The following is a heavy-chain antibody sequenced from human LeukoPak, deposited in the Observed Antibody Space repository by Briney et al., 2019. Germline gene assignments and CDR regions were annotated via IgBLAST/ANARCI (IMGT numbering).Heavy chain of an antibody. CDR1: GYTFTSYD. J-gene: IGHJ5*02. CDR3: ARESYYYDSSGPRWFDP. CDR2: MNPNSGNT. D-gene: IGHD3-22*01. V-gene: IGHV1-8*01. Sequence: ASVKVSCKASGYTFTSYDINWVRQATGQGLEWMGWMNPNSGNTGYAQKFQGRVTMTRNTSISTAYMELSSLRSEDTAVYYCARESYYYDSSGPRWFDPWGQGTLVTVSS.